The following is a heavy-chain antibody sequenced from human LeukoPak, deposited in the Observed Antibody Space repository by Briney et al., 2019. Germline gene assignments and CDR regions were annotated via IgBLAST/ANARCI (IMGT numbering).Heavy chain of an antibody. V-gene: IGHV4-59*01. CDR1: GGSISSYY. Sequence: SETLSLTCTVSGGSISSYYWSWIRQSPGKGLEWIGYIYYRGNTNYNPSLKSRVTISVDTSKNQFSLKLSSVAAADTAVYYCARGPREKLWTRMFDYWGQGTLVTVSS. J-gene: IGHJ4*02. CDR3: ARGPREKLWTRMFDY. CDR2: IYYRGNT. D-gene: IGHD3-10*01.